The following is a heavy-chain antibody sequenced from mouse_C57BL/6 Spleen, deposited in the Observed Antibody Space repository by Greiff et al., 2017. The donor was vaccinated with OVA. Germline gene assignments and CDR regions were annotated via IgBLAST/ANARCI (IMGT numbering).Heavy chain of an antibody. J-gene: IGHJ2*01. CDR2: ISYDGSN. CDR1: GYSITSGYY. Sequence: EVQLQQSGPGLVKPSQSLSLTCSVTGYSITSGYYWNWIRQFPGNKLEWMGYISYDGSNNYNPSLKNRISITRDTSKNQFFLKLNSVTTEDTATYYCARSPYDYDGYWGQGTTLTVSS. V-gene: IGHV3-6*01. D-gene: IGHD2-4*01. CDR3: ARSPYDYDGY.